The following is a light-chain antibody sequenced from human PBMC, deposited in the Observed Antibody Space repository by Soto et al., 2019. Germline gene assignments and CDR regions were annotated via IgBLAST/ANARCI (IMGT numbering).Light chain of an antibody. CDR3: QQYGSSGT. Sequence: DVQVTQSPSSLSASVGDRVTITCQASQNINNYLNWYQQKPGRAPKLLIYDASNLEAWVPSRFRGSGSRTDFTLTISGLEPEDFAVYYCQQYGSSGTSGQRTKVDI. J-gene: IGKJ1*01. V-gene: IGKV1-33*01. CDR1: QNINNY. CDR2: DAS.